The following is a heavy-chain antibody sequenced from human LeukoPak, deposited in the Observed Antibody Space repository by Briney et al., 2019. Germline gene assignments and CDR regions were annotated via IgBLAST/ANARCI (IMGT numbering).Heavy chain of an antibody. CDR3: ARDLTTYYYDSSGYYYGPSDY. CDR2: INPNSGGT. Sequence: ASVKVSCKASGYTFTGYYMHWVRQAPGQGLEWMGWINPNSGGTNYAQKFQGRVTMTRDTSISTAYMELSRLRSDDTAVYYCARDLTTYYYDSSGYYYGPSDYWGQGTLVTVSS. CDR1: GYTFTGYY. V-gene: IGHV1-2*02. D-gene: IGHD3-22*01. J-gene: IGHJ4*02.